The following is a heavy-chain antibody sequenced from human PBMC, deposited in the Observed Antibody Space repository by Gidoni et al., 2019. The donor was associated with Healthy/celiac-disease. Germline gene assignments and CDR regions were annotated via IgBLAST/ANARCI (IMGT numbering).Heavy chain of an antibody. D-gene: IGHD2-2*01. V-gene: IGHV3-30*01. CDR3: ARDFYQLDPGQNIDY. Sequence: QVQLVESGGGVVQPGRSLRLSCAASGFTFSSYAMHWVRQAPGKGLEWVAVISYDGSNKYYADSVKGRFTISRDNSKNTLYLQMNSLRAEDTAVYYCARDFYQLDPGQNIDYWGQGTLVTVSS. CDR1: GFTFSSYA. CDR2: ISYDGSNK. J-gene: IGHJ4*02.